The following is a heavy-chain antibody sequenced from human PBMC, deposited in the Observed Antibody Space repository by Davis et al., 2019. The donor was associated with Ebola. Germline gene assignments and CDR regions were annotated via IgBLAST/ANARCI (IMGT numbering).Heavy chain of an antibody. D-gene: IGHD2-2*01. CDR1: GYTFTSYG. Sequence: ASVKVSCKASGYTFTSYGISWVRQAPGQGLEWMGWISAYNGNTNYAQKLQGRVTMTTDTSTSTAYMELRSLRSDDTAVYYCARETSRAAVGWFDPWGQGTLVTVSS. CDR2: ISAYNGNT. CDR3: ARETSRAAVGWFDP. V-gene: IGHV1-18*04. J-gene: IGHJ5*02.